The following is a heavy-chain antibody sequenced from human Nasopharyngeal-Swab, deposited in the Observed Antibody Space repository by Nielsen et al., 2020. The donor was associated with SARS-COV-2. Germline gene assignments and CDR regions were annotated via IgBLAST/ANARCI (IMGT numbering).Heavy chain of an antibody. V-gene: IGHV4-59*01. D-gene: IGHD3-3*01. Sequence: SETLSPTCTVSGGSIRSYYWSWIRQPPGKGLEWIGYIYYSGSTNYNPSLKSRVTISVDTSKNQFSLKLSSVTAADTAVYYCARGRRGVTIFGVVIEDAFDIWGQGTMVTVSS. CDR1: GGSIRSYY. J-gene: IGHJ3*02. CDR3: ARGRRGVTIFGVVIEDAFDI. CDR2: IYYSGST.